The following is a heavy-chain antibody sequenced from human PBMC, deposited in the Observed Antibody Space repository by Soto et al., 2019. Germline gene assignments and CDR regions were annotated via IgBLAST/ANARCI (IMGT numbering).Heavy chain of an antibody. D-gene: IGHD1-1*01. Sequence: SETLSLTCTVSGASINSGGYYWSWIRQLPGKGLEWIGYIYFSGSTYYNPSLKSRVIISVDTSKNQFSLKLSSVTTADTAVYYCARELRQRHFDYWGQGTLVTVSS. CDR1: GASINSGGYY. CDR2: IYFSGST. J-gene: IGHJ4*02. CDR3: ARELRQRHFDY. V-gene: IGHV4-61*08.